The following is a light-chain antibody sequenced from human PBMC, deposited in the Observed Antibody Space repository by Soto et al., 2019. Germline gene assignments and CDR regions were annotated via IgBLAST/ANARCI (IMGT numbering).Light chain of an antibody. J-gene: IGLJ2*01. V-gene: IGLV4-69*01. CDR3: QTWGTGIQVV. Sequence: QSVLTQSPSASASLGASVKLTCTLSSGHRTYAIAWHQQQPEKGPRYLMKVNNDGSHTKGDGIPDRFSGSSSGAERYLTISSLQSEDEADYYCQTWGTGIQVVFGGGTKVTVL. CDR2: VNNDGSH. CDR1: SGHRTYA.